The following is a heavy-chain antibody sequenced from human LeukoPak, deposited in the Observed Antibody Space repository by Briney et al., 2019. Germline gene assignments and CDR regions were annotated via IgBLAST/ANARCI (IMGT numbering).Heavy chain of an antibody. CDR3: AKSRGSSGFS. V-gene: IGHV4-31*03. J-gene: IGHJ5*02. D-gene: IGHD3-22*01. CDR1: GGSISRVGFY. CDR2: IYYTGNT. Sequence: SQTLSLTCSVSGGSISRVGFYWSWIRQHPGTGLEYIGYIYYTGNTYYNPSLKSRFTISLDTSKNQFSLKLNSVTAADTAVYYCAKSRGSSGFSWGQGTLVTVSS.